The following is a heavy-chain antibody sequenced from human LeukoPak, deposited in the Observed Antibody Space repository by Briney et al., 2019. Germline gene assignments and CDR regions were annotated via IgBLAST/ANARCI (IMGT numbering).Heavy chain of an antibody. CDR3: ARESGYGDPRFDY. V-gene: IGHV3-48*03. Sequence: GSLRLSCAASGFTFSSYEMNWVRQAPGKGLEWVSYISSSGSTIYYADSVKGRFTISRDNAKNSLYLQMNSLRAEDTAVYYCARESGYGDPRFDYWGQGTLVTVSS. CDR2: ISSSGSTI. D-gene: IGHD4-17*01. CDR1: GFTFSSYE. J-gene: IGHJ4*02.